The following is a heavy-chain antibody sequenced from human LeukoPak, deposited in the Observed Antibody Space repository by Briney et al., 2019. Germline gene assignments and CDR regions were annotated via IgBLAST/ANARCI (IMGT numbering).Heavy chain of an antibody. Sequence: SVKVSCKASGGTFSSYAISWVRQAPGQGLEWMGGIIPIFGTANYAQKFQGRVTITANESTSTAYMELSSLRSEDTAVYYCARDGSRSVVRAAMIGWENYYYDYGMDVWGKGTTGTVSS. J-gene: IGHJ6*04. D-gene: IGHD2-2*01. CDR2: IIPIFGTA. CDR3: ARDGSRSVVRAAMIGWENYYYDYGMDV. V-gene: IGHV1-69*13. CDR1: GGTFSSYA.